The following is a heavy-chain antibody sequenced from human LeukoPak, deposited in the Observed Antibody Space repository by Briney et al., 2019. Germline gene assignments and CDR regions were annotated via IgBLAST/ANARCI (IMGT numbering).Heavy chain of an antibody. CDR1: GGSFSGYY. J-gene: IGHJ5*02. D-gene: IGHD2-2*01. CDR2: INHSGST. Sequence: KPSETLSLTCAVYGGSFSGYYWSWIRQPPGKGLEWIGEINHSGSTNYNPSLKSRVTISVDTSKNQFSLKLSSVTAADTAVYYCARGVIVVVPAARVHNWFDPWDQGTLVTVSS. V-gene: IGHV4-34*01. CDR3: ARGVIVVVPAARVHNWFDP.